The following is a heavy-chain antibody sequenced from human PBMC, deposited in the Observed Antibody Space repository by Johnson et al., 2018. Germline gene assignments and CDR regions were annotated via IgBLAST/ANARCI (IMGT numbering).Heavy chain of an antibody. CDR3: VKKPKYTTPSGNQPGAFDI. V-gene: IGHV3-21*01. CDR2: ISSAGPYI. CDR1: GFTFSDYS. Sequence: VQLVQSGGGLVKPGGSLRLSCAASGFTFSDYSMNWVRQAPGKGLEWVSSISSAGPYIYYADSLKGRFTISRDNAKNSLSLQMNSLRDEVMGGYFCVKKPKYTTPSGNQPGAFDIWGQGTVVTVSS. J-gene: IGHJ3*02. D-gene: IGHD1-14*01.